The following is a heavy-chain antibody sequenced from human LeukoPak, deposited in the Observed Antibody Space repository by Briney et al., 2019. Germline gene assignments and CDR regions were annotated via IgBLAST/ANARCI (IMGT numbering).Heavy chain of an antibody. D-gene: IGHD3-3*01. CDR1: GFIFSSYW. CDR2: INSDGSST. J-gene: IGHJ4*02. V-gene: IGHV3-74*01. Sequence: GGSLRLSCAASGFIFSSYWMHWVRQAPGKGLVWVSRINSDGSSTSYADSVKGRFTISRDNAKNTLYLQMNSLRAEDTAVYYCARVVTIFGVVDYWGQGTLVTVSS. CDR3: ARVVTIFGVVDY.